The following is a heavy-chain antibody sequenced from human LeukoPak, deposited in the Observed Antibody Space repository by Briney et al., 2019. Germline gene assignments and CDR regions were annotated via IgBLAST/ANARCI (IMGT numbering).Heavy chain of an antibody. Sequence: SETLSLTCAVYGGSLSGYYWSWIRQPPGKGLEWIGEINHSGSSNYNPSLKSRVTISVDTSKNQFFLKLSSVTAADTAVYYCARDPLYSGSYRGFFDYWGQGTLVTVSS. J-gene: IGHJ4*02. V-gene: IGHV4-34*01. CDR1: GGSLSGYY. D-gene: IGHD1-26*01. CDR2: INHSGSS. CDR3: ARDPLYSGSYRGFFDY.